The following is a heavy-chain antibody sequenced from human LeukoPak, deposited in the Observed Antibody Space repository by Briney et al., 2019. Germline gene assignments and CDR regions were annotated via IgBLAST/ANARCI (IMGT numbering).Heavy chain of an antibody. CDR3: VKGGYCTSTTCLLVF. J-gene: IGHJ4*02. CDR2: VAGGGGGT. Sequence: PGGSLRLSCAASGFTFSSSAMAWVRQAPGERLEWVSSVAGGGGGTNYAGSMKGRFTISRDNAKNTLYLQMSSLRAEDTAIYYCVKGGYCTSTTCLLVFWGQGTLVTVSS. D-gene: IGHD2-2*01. V-gene: IGHV3-23*01. CDR1: GFTFSSSA.